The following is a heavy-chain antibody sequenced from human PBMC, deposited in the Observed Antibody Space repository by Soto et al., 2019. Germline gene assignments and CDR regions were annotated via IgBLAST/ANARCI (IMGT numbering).Heavy chain of an antibody. D-gene: IGHD3-10*01. CDR1: GFTFSSHW. CDR3: AKVPGAVRGYFDY. Sequence: GGSLRLSCAASGFTFSSHWMHWVRQAPGKGLMWVSRINSDGSSTSYADSVKGRFTISRDNSKNTLYLQMNSLRAEDTAVYYCAKVPGAVRGYFDYWGQGTLVTVSS. CDR2: INSDGSST. V-gene: IGHV3-74*01. J-gene: IGHJ4*02.